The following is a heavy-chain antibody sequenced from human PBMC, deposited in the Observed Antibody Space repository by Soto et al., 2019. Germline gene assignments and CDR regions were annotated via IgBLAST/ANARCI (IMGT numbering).Heavy chain of an antibody. CDR1: GYSFTGYS. Sequence: ASVKVSCKTSGYSFTGYSVHWVRQAPGHGPEWMGWINPKSGGTKYARKFQGRVTMTRDTSTSTAYVKLSRLKSDDTAIYYCARDSPLTTGWFDPWGQGTLVTVSS. CDR2: INPKSGGT. J-gene: IGHJ5*02. V-gene: IGHV1-2*07. CDR3: ARDSPLTTGWFDP. D-gene: IGHD4-17*01.